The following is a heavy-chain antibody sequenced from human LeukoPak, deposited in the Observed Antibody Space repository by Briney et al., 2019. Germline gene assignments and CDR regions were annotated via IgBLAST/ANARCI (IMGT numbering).Heavy chain of an antibody. V-gene: IGHV4-4*07. CDR2: IYPSGST. Sequence: PSETLSLTCNVSGGSISSYYWSWIRQPAGKGLEWIGRIYPSGSTNYNPSLKNRLTMSVDTSKNQFSLKLTSVTAADTAVYYCAGGDYDILTGYDLPFDYWGQGTPVTVSS. CDR1: GGSISSYY. D-gene: IGHD3-9*01. J-gene: IGHJ4*02. CDR3: AGGDYDILTGYDLPFDY.